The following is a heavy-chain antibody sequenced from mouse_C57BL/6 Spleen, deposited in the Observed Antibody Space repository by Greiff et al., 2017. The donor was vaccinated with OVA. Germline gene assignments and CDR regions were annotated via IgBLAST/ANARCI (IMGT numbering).Heavy chain of an antibody. D-gene: IGHD2-12*01. CDR1: GYTFTDYN. CDR3: ARGYYSAWFAY. Sequence: EVKLVESGPELVKPGASVKMSCKASGYTFTDYNMHWVKQSHGKSLEWIGYINPNNGGTSYNQKFKGKATLTVNKSSSTAYMELRSLTSEDSAVYYCARGYYSAWFAYWGQGTLVTVSA. CDR2: INPNNGGT. V-gene: IGHV1-22*01. J-gene: IGHJ3*01.